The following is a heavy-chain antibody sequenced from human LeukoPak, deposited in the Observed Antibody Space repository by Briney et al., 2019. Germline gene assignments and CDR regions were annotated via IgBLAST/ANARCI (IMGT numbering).Heavy chain of an antibody. CDR2: INPNSGGT. Sequence: ASVKVSCKASGYAFTGYYMHWVRQAPGQGLEWMGWINPNSGGTSYAQKFQGRVTMTRDTSISTAYMDLSRLRSDDTAVYYCARGVTARGFYYYMDVWGKGTTVTISS. CDR1: GYAFTGYY. CDR3: ARGVTARGFYYYMDV. J-gene: IGHJ6*03. D-gene: IGHD2-21*02. V-gene: IGHV1-2*02.